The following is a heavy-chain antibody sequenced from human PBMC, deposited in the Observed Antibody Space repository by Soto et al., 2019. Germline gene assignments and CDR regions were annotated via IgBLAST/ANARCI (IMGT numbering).Heavy chain of an antibody. CDR1: GFTFSSYV. Sequence: EVQLLESGGGLVQPGGSLRLSCAASGFTFSSYVMTWVRQAPGKGLEWVSGVSGSGGSTYYADSVKGRFTISRDNSKNALYLHRTSRRAEDTVVYCCANGFGGGPWGQGTLVTVSS. D-gene: IGHD3-10*01. J-gene: IGHJ5*02. V-gene: IGHV3-23*01. CDR2: VSGSGGST. CDR3: ANGFGGGP.